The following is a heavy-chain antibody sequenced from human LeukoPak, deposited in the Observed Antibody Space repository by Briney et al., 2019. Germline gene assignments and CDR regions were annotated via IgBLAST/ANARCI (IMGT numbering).Heavy chain of an antibody. J-gene: IGHJ4*02. Sequence: PETLSLTCAVYGGSFSGYYWSWIRQPPGKGLEWIGEINHSGSTNYNPSLKSRVTISVDTSKNQFSLKLSSVTAADTAVYYCARQGQWLVRGFDYWGQGTLVTVSS. V-gene: IGHV4-34*01. CDR3: ARQGQWLVRGFDY. CDR2: INHSGST. D-gene: IGHD6-19*01. CDR1: GGSFSGYY.